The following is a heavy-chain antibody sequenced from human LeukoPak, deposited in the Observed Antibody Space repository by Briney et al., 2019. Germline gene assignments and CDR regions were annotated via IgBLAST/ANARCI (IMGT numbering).Heavy chain of an antibody. CDR3: ARRYSSGWSNFYYMDV. D-gene: IGHD6-19*01. CDR1: DYTFTSYG. Sequence: ASVKVSCKASDYTFTSYGISWVRQAPGQGLEWMGWISAYNGNTNYAQKVQGRVTMTTDTSTSTAYMELRSLSSDDTAVYYCARRYSSGWSNFYYMDVWGKGTTVTVSS. J-gene: IGHJ6*03. V-gene: IGHV1-18*01. CDR2: ISAYNGNT.